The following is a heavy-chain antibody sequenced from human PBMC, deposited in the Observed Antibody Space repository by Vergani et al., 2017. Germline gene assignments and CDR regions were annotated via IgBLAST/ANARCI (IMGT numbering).Heavy chain of an antibody. Sequence: QVQLVQSGSELKKPGASVKVSCEASGYTFTDYAMTWVRQAPGQGLEWMGWINTNTGNPTYAQGFTGRFVFSLDTSVSTAYLQINSLKAEDTAVYYCARDYLSDPDWLFDSWGQGTLVTVSS. CDR1: GYTFTDYA. D-gene: IGHD3-9*01. V-gene: IGHV7-4-1*02. J-gene: IGHJ4*02. CDR3: ARDYLSDPDWLFDS. CDR2: INTNTGNP.